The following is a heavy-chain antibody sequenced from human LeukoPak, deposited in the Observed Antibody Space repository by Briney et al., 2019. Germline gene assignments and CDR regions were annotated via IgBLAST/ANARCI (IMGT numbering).Heavy chain of an antibody. D-gene: IGHD6-19*01. J-gene: IGHJ4*02. CDR2: VSTYNGNT. Sequence: ASVKVSCKVSGNSLTEMSMHWVRQAPGQGLEWMGWVSTYNGNTNYAHNLQGRVTMTTDTSTSTAYMELRSLRSDDTAVYYCARDYSSGWPNFDYWGQGTLVTVSS. V-gene: IGHV1-18*01. CDR3: ARDYSSGWPNFDY. CDR1: GNSLTEMS.